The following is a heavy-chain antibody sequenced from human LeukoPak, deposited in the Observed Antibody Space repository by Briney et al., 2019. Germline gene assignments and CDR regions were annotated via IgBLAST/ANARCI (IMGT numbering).Heavy chain of an antibody. V-gene: IGHV3-30*03. CDR2: ISYDGSNK. J-gene: IGHJ4*02. CDR1: GFTFSSYG. D-gene: IGHD3-22*01. Sequence: GGSLRLSCAASGFTFSSYGMHWVRQAPGKGLEWVAVISYDGSNKYYADSVKGRFTISRDNSKNTLYLQMNSLRAEDTAVYYCASPQGDYYDSSGYYPFDYWGQGTLVTVSS. CDR3: ASPQGDYYDSSGYYPFDY.